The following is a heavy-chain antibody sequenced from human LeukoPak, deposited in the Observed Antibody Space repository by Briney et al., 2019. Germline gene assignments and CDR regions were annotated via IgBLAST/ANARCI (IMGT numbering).Heavy chain of an antibody. CDR1: GFTLNHYA. CDR2: ISGTGGRT. J-gene: IGHJ4*02. Sequence: GVPLRLPCAASGFTLNHYAMRWVRHAPGKGREGVSGISGTGGRTYYAESVKGRSTISRDNSKSTLYLQMNSLRVEDTAVYYCAKDFALSVWGQGTLVTVSS. D-gene: IGHD5/OR15-5a*01. V-gene: IGHV3-23*01. CDR3: AKDFALSV.